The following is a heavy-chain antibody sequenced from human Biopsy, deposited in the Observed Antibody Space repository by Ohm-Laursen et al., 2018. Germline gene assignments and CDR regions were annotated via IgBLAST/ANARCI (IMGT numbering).Heavy chain of an antibody. J-gene: IGHJ6*02. CDR1: GFTFSSSA. CDR3: AATSTLYYYYYAMDV. CDR2: IVVGSGHT. V-gene: IGHV1-58*01. Sequence: ASVKVSCKASGFTFSSSAVQWVRQARGQRLEWIGWIVVGSGHTNYAQKFQERVTITRDMSTSTAYMELTSLGSEDTAVYYCAATSTLYYYYYAMDVWDQGTTITVSS.